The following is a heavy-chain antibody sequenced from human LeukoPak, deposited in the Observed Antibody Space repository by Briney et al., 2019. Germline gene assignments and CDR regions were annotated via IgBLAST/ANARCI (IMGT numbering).Heavy chain of an antibody. CDR1: GFTFSSYG. CDR3: TRERKSGIAAFDY. D-gene: IGHD6-13*01. CDR2: IWYDGINK. V-gene: IGHV3-33*01. J-gene: IGHJ4*02. Sequence: GRSLRLSCAASGFTFSSYGMHWVRQAPGKGLEWVAVIWYDGINKFHADSVRGRFTIFRDNSKNTVYLQMNSLRAEDTAVYYCTRERKSGIAAFDYWGQGTLVTVSS.